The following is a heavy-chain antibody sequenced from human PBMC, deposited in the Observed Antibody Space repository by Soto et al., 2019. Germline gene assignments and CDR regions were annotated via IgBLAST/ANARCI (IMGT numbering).Heavy chain of an antibody. V-gene: IGHV3-30*18. CDR2: ISNDGNKK. J-gene: IGHJ6*02. CDR1: GFIFRSYG. CDR3: GKDTLDCSGGDCPLYYYYGMDV. Sequence: QVQLVESGGGVVQPGRSLRLSCATSGFIFRSYGMHWVRQAPGKGLEWLAVISNDGNKKFFADSMKGRLTLSRDNARNTVYLQINSLRAEDTAVYFCGKDTLDCSGGDCPLYYYYGMDVWGQGTTVAVSS. D-gene: IGHD2-21*02.